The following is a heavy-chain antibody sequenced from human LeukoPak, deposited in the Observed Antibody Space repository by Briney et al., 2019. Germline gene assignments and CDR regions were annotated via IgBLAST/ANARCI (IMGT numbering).Heavy chain of an antibody. CDR2: FDPEDGET. CDR1: GYTLTELS. J-gene: IGHJ5*02. CDR3: ATAVNYYGSLGSWFDP. V-gene: IGHV1-24*01. Sequence: EASAKVSCKVSGYTLTELSMHWVRQAPGKGLEWMGGFDPEDGETIYAQKFQGRVTMTEDTSTDTAYMELSSLRSEDTAVYYCATAVNYYGSLGSWFDPWGQGTLVTVSS. D-gene: IGHD3-10*01.